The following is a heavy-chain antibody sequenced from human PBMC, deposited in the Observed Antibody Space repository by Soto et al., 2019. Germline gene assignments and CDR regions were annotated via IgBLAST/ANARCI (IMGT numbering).Heavy chain of an antibody. J-gene: IGHJ4*02. D-gene: IGHD5-12*01. CDR2: ISYDGSNK. Sequence: GGSLRLSCAASGFTFSSYGMHWVRQAPGKGLEWVAVISYDGSNKYYADSVKGRFTISRDNSKNTLYLQMNSLRAEDTAVYYCAKDPTVTKPQSLWVATTPGGYYFDYWGQGTLVTVSS. V-gene: IGHV3-30*18. CDR3: AKDPTVTKPQSLWVATTPGGYYFDY. CDR1: GFTFSSYG.